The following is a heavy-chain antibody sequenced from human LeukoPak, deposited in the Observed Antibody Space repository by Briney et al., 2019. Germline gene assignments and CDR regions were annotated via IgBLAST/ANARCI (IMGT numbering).Heavy chain of an antibody. J-gene: IGHJ1*01. V-gene: IGHV3-30*02. CDR1: GFTFSSYG. Sequence: GGSLRLSCAASGFTFSSYGMHWVRQAPGKGLEWVAFIRYDGSNKYYADSVKGRFTISRDNSKNTLYLQMNSLRAEDTAVYYCAKGRRYSSGWYSPEYFQHWGQGTLVTVSS. CDR2: IRYDGSNK. D-gene: IGHD6-19*01. CDR3: AKGRRYSSGWYSPEYFQH.